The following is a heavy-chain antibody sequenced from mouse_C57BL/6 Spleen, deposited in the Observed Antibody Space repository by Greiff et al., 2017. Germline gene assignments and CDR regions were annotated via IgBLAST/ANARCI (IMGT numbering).Heavy chain of an antibody. Sequence: VQLQQSGAELVKPGASVKLSCKASGYTFTSYWMHWVKQRPGQGLEWIGMIHPNSGSTNYNEKFKSKATLTVDTSSSTAYMQLSSLTSEDSAVYYCARPPWGYYWYFDGWGTGTTVTVSS. CDR2: IHPNSGST. V-gene: IGHV1-64*01. CDR3: ARPPWGYYWYFDG. CDR1: GYTFTSYW. D-gene: IGHD2-2*01. J-gene: IGHJ1*03.